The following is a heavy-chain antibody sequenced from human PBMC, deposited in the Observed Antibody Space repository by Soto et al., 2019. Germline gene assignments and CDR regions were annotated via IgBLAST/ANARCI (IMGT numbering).Heavy chain of an antibody. Sequence: QVQLVESGGGVVQPGRSLRLSCAASGFTFSSYGMHWVRQAPGKGLEWVAVIWHDGSNKYYADSVKGRFTISRDNSKNTLYLQMNSLRAEDTAVYYCARADDYGDYDYYYYGMDVWGQGTTVTVSS. V-gene: IGHV3-33*01. CDR2: IWHDGSNK. CDR1: GFTFSSYG. CDR3: ARADDYGDYDYYYYGMDV. J-gene: IGHJ6*02. D-gene: IGHD4-17*01.